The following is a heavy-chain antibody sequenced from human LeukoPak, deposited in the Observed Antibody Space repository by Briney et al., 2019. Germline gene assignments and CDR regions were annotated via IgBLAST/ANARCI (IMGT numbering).Heavy chain of an antibody. CDR1: GYTFTSYG. J-gene: IGHJ4*02. V-gene: IGHV1-18*01. Sequence: EASVKVSCKASGYTFTSYGISWVRQAPGQGLEWMGWISAYNGNTNYAQKLQGRVTMTTDTSTSTAYMELRSLRSDDTAVYYCARDVGETYYYDSSGYPPDYWGQGTLVTVSS. CDR3: ARDVGETYYYDSSGYPPDY. CDR2: ISAYNGNT. D-gene: IGHD3-22*01.